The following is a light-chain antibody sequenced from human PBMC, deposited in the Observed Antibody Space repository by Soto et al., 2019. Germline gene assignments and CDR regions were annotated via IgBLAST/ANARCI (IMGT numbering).Light chain of an antibody. J-gene: IGLJ2*01. V-gene: IGLV7-46*01. CDR3: LLFYSGALGV. CDR2: DTS. Sequence: QAVVTQEPSLTVSPGGTVTLTCGSSTGAVTSGHYPYWFQQKPGQAPRTLIDDTSNKHSWTPARFSGSLLGGKAALTLSGAQPEDEAEYYCLLFYSGALGVFGGGTKLTVL. CDR1: TGAVTSGHY.